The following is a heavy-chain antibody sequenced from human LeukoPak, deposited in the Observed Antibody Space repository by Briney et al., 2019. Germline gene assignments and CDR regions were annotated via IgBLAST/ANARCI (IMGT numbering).Heavy chain of an antibody. Sequence: PSETLSLTCAVYGGSFSGYYWSWIRQPPGKGLEWIGEINHSGSTNYNPSLKSRVTISVDTSKNQFSLKLSSVTAADTAVYYCARGQTSRGSSSWYGRYFDYWGQGTLVTVSS. J-gene: IGHJ4*02. CDR2: INHSGST. D-gene: IGHD6-13*01. V-gene: IGHV4-34*01. CDR1: GGSFSGYY. CDR3: ARGQTSRGSSSWYGRYFDY.